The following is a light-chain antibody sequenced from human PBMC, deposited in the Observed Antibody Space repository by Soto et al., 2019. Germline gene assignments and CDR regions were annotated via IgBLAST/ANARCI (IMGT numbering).Light chain of an antibody. CDR1: QHVTTTY. V-gene: IGKV3-20*01. CDR3: QQYDSSFT. J-gene: IGKJ4*01. CDR2: GAS. Sequence: MVLTQAPATLSLSPGERATLSCTASQHVTTTYIAWYQQKFGQAPRLLIYGASTRATGTPDRFTGGGFGTDFTLTISRVEPEDFAVYYCQQYDSSFTFGGGTKVDIK.